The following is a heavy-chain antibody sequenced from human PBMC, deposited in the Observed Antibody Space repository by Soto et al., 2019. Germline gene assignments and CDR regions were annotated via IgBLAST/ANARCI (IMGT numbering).Heavy chain of an antibody. V-gene: IGHV1-8*01. CDR3: ARGHYGSPPGYFDY. Sequence: ASVKVSCKASGYTFTSYDINWVRQATGQGLEWMGWMNPNSGNTGYAQKFQGRVTMTRNTSISTAYMELNSLRAEDTAVYYCARGHYGSPPGYFDYWGQGTLVTVS. CDR2: MNPNSGNT. CDR1: GYTFTSYD. D-gene: IGHD3-10*01. J-gene: IGHJ4*02.